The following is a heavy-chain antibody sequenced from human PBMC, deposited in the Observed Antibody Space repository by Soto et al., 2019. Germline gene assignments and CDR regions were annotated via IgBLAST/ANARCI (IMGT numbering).Heavy chain of an antibody. CDR1: GFTFSSYA. CDR2: ISYDGSNK. J-gene: IGHJ4*02. CDR3: ARDSSSWYEPTFDY. V-gene: IGHV3-30-3*01. Sequence: ESGGGVVQPGRSLRLSCAASGFTFSSYAMHWVRQAPGKGLEWVAVISYDGSNKYYADSVKGRFTISRDNSKNTLYLQMNSLRAEDTAVYYCARDSSSWYEPTFDYWGQGTLVTVSS. D-gene: IGHD6-13*01.